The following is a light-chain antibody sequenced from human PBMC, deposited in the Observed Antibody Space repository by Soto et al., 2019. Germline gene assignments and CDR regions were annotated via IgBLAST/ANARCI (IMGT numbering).Light chain of an antibody. CDR1: NIGSKS. J-gene: IGLJ3*02. V-gene: IGLV3-21*02. Sequence: SYELTQPPSVSVAPGQTARLTCGGDNIGSKSVHWYQQKPGQAPVLVVYDDRDRPSGIPERFSGSNSANTATLTISRVEAGDEADDYCQVWYGGIDHWVFGGGTQLTVL. CDR2: DDR. CDR3: QVWYGGIDHWV.